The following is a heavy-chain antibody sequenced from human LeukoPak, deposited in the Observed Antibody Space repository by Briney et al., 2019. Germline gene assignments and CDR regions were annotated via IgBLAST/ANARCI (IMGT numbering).Heavy chain of an antibody. CDR1: GYTFTSYG. J-gene: IGHJ4*02. CDR3: ASSPTFRATAIDY. CDR2: ISTYNGDT. Sequence: GASVKVSCKASGYTFTSYGIRWVRQAPGQGLEWMGWISTYNGDTNYAQKLQGRVTMTTDTSTSTAYMALRSLRSDDTAVYYCASSPTFRATAIDYWGQGTLVTVSS. D-gene: IGHD1-26*01. V-gene: IGHV1-18*01.